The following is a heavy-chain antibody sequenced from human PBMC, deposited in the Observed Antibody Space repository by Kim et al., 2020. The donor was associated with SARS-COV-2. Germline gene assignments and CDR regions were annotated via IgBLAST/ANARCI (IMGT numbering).Heavy chain of an antibody. Sequence: TNYAQKLQGRVTMTTDTSTSTAYMELRSLRSDDTAVYYCARADILTPPDYWGQGTLVTVSS. CDR2: T. CDR3: ARADILTPPDY. D-gene: IGHD3-9*01. V-gene: IGHV1-18*01. J-gene: IGHJ4*02.